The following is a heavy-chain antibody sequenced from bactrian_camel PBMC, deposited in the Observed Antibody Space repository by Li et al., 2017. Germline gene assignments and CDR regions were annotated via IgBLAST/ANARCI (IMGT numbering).Heavy chain of an antibody. CDR3: AAAYSPQCWRFTRPDEYNY. Sequence: QLVESGGGSVQVGRSLRLSCTISGSTVSNSYCMAWFRGAEREVVATIYPAAGSTYYADSVKGRFTMSQNRDNDKNTVFLQMDSLKPEDTAMYYCAAAYSPQCWRFTRPDEYNYWGSGTQVTVS. CDR2: IYPAAGST. V-gene: IGHV3S54*01. D-gene: IGHD1*01. J-gene: IGHJ4*01. CDR1: GSTVSNSYC.